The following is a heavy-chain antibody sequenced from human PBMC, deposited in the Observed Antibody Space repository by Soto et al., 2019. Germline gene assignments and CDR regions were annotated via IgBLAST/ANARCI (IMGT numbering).Heavy chain of an antibody. CDR1: GGPINSGGYY. CDR2: IHYSGRT. CDR3: ARFSPPGYYYMDV. V-gene: IGHV4-31*03. Sequence: QAQLQESGPGLVKPSQTLSLTCTVSGGPINSGGYYWTWIRQPPGKGLEWIGYIHYSGRTFYNPSLESRVIISVDTSKNQFSLNLRSVTAADTAVYYCARFSPPGYYYMDVWGKGTSVTVAS. J-gene: IGHJ6*03.